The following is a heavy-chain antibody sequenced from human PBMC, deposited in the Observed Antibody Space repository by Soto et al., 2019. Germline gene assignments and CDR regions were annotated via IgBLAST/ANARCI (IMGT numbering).Heavy chain of an antibody. CDR3: ARVVAMSTFGFIGSRFDP. CDR2: IFSSDEK. D-gene: IGHD3-10*02. Sequence: QVTLKESGPVLVRPTETLTLTCIVSGFSLGNARMGVSWIRQPPGKALEWLANIFSSDEKSYSASMKSRLTISKDTSNRQGVLTMANLDPMDTATYYCARVVAMSTFGFIGSRFDPWGQGTLVTVSS. V-gene: IGHV2-26*01. CDR1: GFSLGNARMG. J-gene: IGHJ5*02.